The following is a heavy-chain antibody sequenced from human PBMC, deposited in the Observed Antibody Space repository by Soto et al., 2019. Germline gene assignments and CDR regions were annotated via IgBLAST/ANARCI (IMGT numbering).Heavy chain of an antibody. Sequence: SETLSLTCTVSGGSISSSSYYWGWIRQPPGKGLEWIGSIYYSGSTYYNPSLKSRVTMSLDRSKNHFSVKLSSVTAADTAVYFCAVGRDWFDPWGQGTLVTVSS. J-gene: IGHJ5*02. CDR1: GGSISSSSYY. V-gene: IGHV4-39*07. CDR2: IYYSGST. CDR3: AVGRDWFDP.